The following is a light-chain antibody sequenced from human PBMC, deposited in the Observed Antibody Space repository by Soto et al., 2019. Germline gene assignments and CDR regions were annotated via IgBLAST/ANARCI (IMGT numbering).Light chain of an antibody. CDR3: QQYNNWPYT. CDR2: GAS. CDR1: QSVGTY. J-gene: IGKJ2*01. Sequence: ETVLTQSPATLSVSPGDRATLSCRASQSVGTYLACYQQKPGQAPRLLIYGASSRVTGIPGRFSGSGSGTEFTLTISSLQSADSAVYYCQQYNNWPYTFGQGTKLEIK. V-gene: IGKV3-15*01.